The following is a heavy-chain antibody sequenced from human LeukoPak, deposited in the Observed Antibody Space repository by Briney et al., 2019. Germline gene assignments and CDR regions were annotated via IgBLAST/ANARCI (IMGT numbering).Heavy chain of an antibody. J-gene: IGHJ4*02. D-gene: IGHD5-18*01. V-gene: IGHV4-59*01. CDR2: IYYSGST. Sequence: SETLSLTCTVSGGSISSYYWSWIRQPPGKGLEWIGYIYYSGSTNYNPSLKSRVTISVDTSKNQFSLKLSSVTAADTAVYYCARETAMAFDYWGQGALVTVSS. CDR1: GGSISSYY. CDR3: ARETAMAFDY.